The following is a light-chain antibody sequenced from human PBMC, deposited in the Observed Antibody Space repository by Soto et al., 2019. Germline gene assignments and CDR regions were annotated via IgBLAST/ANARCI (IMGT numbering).Light chain of an antibody. V-gene: IGKV1-39*01. CDR1: QSISSY. Sequence: DIQMTQSPSSLSASVGDRVTITCRASQSISSYLNWYQQKPGKATKLLIYAASSLQSGVPSRFSGSGSGTDFTLTIGSLQPEDFATYFCQQSYSTPRFTFGPGTKVDIK. CDR3: QQSYSTPRFT. CDR2: AAS. J-gene: IGKJ3*01.